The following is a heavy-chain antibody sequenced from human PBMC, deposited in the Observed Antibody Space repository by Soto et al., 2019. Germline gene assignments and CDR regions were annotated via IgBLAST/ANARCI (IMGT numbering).Heavy chain of an antibody. Sequence: EVQLLDSGGGLVQPGGSLRLSCEASGFTFSNYAMNWVRQAPGKGLEWVLGISGGGDNTYYADSVKGRFTISRDNSKNPVFLQINSLSAEDTAVYYCAKERTARGFDYWGQGTLVTVSS. J-gene: IGHJ4*02. CDR2: ISGGGDNT. CDR1: GFTFSNYA. V-gene: IGHV3-23*01. CDR3: AKERTARGFDY.